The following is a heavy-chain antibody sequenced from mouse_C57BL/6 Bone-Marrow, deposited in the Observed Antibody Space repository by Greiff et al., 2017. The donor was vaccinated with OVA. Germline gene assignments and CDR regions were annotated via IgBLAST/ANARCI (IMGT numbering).Heavy chain of an antibody. Sequence: VQLKESGPELVKPGASVKIPCKASGYTFTDYNMDWVKQSHGKSLEWIGDINPNNGGTIYNQKFKGKATLTVDKSSSTAYMELRSLTSEDTAVYYCARGEPNLPGAYWGQGTLVTVSA. J-gene: IGHJ3*01. CDR2: INPNNGGT. V-gene: IGHV1-18*01. CDR3: ARGEPNLPGAY. CDR1: GYTFTDYN. D-gene: IGHD4-1*01.